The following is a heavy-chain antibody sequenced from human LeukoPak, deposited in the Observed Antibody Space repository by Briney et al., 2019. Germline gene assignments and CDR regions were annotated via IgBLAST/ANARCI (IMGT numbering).Heavy chain of an antibody. Sequence: SETLSLTCTVSGGSISSYYWSWIRQPAGKGLEWIGRIYTSGSTNYNPSLKSRVTMLVDTSKNQFSLKLSSVTAADTAVYYCARGYTYGPPVEYWGQGTLVTVSS. CDR1: GGSISSYY. D-gene: IGHD5-18*01. CDR2: IYTSGST. CDR3: ARGYTYGPPVEY. J-gene: IGHJ4*02. V-gene: IGHV4-4*07.